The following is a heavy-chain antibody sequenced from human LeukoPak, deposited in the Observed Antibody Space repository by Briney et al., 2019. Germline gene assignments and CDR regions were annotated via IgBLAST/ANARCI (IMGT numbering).Heavy chain of an antibody. J-gene: IGHJ4*02. CDR1: GGSFSGYY. V-gene: IGHV4-34*01. CDR2: INHSGST. Sequence: SETLSLTCAVYGGSFSGYYWSWIRQPPGKGLEWIGEINHSGSTNYNPSLKSRVTIPVDTSKNQFSLKLSSVTAADTAVYYCARGRKHDYWGQGTLVTVSS. CDR3: ARGRKHDY.